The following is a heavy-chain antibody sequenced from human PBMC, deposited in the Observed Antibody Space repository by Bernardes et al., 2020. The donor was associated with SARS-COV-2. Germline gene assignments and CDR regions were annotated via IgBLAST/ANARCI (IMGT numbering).Heavy chain of an antibody. CDR3: AHARHRITIFGVVITTPWYFDY. CDR2: IYWNDDK. V-gene: IGHV2-5*01. J-gene: IGHJ4*02. Sequence: SGPTQVKPTQTLTLTCTFSGFSLSTSGVGVGWIRQPPGKALEWLALIYWNDDKRYSPSLKSRLTITKDTSKNQVVLTMTNMDPVDTATYYCAHARHRITIFGVVITTPWYFDYWGQGTLVTVSS. CDR1: GFSLSTSGVG. D-gene: IGHD3-3*01.